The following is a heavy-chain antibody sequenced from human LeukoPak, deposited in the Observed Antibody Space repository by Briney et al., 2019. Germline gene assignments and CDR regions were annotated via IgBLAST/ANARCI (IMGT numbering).Heavy chain of an antibody. CDR1: GGSFSGYY. Sequence: PSETLSLTCAVYGGSFSGYYWSWIRQPPGEGLEWIGEINHSGSTNYNPSLKSRVTISVDTSKNQFSLKLSSVTAADTAVYYCASRAIAFISGYYMEDFWFDPWGQGTLVTVSS. CDR2: INHSGST. V-gene: IGHV4-34*01. CDR3: ASRAIAFISGYYMEDFWFDP. J-gene: IGHJ5*02. D-gene: IGHD1-26*01.